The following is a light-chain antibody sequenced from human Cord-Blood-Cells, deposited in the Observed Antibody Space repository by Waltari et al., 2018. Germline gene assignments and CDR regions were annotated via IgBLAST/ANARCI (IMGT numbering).Light chain of an antibody. CDR1: QSISSY. CDR3: QQSYSTPQT. Sequence: DIQMTQSPSSLSASVGKRVTITCRASQSISSYLNWYQQKPGKAPKLLIYAASSLQSGVPSRFSGSGSGTDFTLTISSLQPEDFATYYCQQSYSTPQTFGQGTKVEIK. CDR2: AAS. J-gene: IGKJ1*01. V-gene: IGKV1-39*01.